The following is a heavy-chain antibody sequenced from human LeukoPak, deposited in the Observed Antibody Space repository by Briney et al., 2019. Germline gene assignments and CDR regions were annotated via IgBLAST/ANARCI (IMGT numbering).Heavy chain of an antibody. CDR3: ARDRTVLTPRFLFDY. CDR1: GYTFTSYY. D-gene: IGHD4-23*01. Sequence: ASVKVSCKASGYTFTSYYMHWVRQAPGQGLEWIGIINPSGGTASHTQKFQGRVTMTRDTSTSTVYMELSSLRSEDTAVYYCARDRTVLTPRFLFDYWGQGTLVTVSS. J-gene: IGHJ4*02. CDR2: INPSGGTA. V-gene: IGHV1-46*01.